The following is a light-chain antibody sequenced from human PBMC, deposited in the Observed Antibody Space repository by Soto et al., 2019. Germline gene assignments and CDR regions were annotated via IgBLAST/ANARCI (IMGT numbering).Light chain of an antibody. Sequence: EIVLTQSPGTLSLSPGERAALSCRASQSVISNHLAWYQQRPGQAPRLLIYGASSRATGIPDRFSGSGSGTDFTLTISRLEPEDCAVYYCQQYVSSPLTFGGGTKVEIK. J-gene: IGKJ4*01. CDR2: GAS. V-gene: IGKV3-20*01. CDR1: QSVISNH. CDR3: QQYVSSPLT.